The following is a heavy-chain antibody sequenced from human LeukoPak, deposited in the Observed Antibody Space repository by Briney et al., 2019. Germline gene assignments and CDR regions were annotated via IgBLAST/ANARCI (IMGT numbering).Heavy chain of an antibody. V-gene: IGHV3-74*01. J-gene: IGHJ6*02. CDR3: ARDAVDTANAV. D-gene: IGHD5-18*01. CDR1: GFTFTTYW. Sequence: GGSLRLSCAASGFTFTTYWMHWVRQASGKGLVWVSHINSDGSITSYADSVKGRFTISRDNAKNTLYLQMNSLRAEDTAVYYCARDAVDTANAVWGQGTTVTVSS. CDR2: INSDGSIT.